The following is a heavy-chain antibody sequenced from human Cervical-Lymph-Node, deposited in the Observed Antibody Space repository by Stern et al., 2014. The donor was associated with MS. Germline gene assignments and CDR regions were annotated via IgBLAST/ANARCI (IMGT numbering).Heavy chain of an antibody. CDR2: IYYSGNT. Sequence: QLQLQESGPGLVKPSETLSLTCTVSGGSVSNSNFYWSWIRQPPGKGLEWIGYIYYSGNTNYNPSLKSRVTISIDTSKNQFSLKLSSVTAADTAVYYCARDLVYTSGFDYWGQGTLVTVSS. V-gene: IGHV4-61*01. D-gene: IGHD3-22*01. CDR3: ARDLVYTSGFDY. J-gene: IGHJ4*02. CDR1: GGSVSNSNFY.